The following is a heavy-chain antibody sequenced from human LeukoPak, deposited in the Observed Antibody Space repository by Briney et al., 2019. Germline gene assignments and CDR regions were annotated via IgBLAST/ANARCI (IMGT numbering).Heavy chain of an antibody. J-gene: IGHJ4*02. CDR2: IKSKTDGGTT. D-gene: IGHD3-10*01. V-gene: IGHV3-15*01. CDR3: TTAYYYGSGSPDH. CDR1: GFTFSSYA. Sequence: GGSLRLSCAASGFTFSSYAMSWVRQAPGKGLEWVGHIKSKTDGGTTTYAAPVKGRFTISRDDSKDTLYLQMNNLKTEDTAVYYCTTAYYYGSGSPDHWGQGTLVTVSS.